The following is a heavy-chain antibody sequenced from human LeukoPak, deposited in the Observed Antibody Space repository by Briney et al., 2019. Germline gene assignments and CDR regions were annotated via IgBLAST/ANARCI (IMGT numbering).Heavy chain of an antibody. CDR3: ATNSHSCTNSACYDF. J-gene: IGHJ4*02. CDR1: GFTFSRYA. D-gene: IGHD2-8*01. V-gene: IGHV3-23*01. CDR2: VTGDGAVT. Sequence: PGGSLRLSCAASGFTFSRYALTWVRQAPGKGLDWVSVVTGDGAVTYYTNAARGRFTISRDNSRDTVYLQMNSLRAEDTAVYYCATNSHSCTNSACYDFWGQGTLVTVSS.